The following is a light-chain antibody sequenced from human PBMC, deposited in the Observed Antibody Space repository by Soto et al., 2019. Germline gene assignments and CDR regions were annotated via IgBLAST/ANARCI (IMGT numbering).Light chain of an antibody. J-gene: IGLJ2*01. CDR1: SSDVGGYTY. Sequence: QSVLTQPASVSGSPGQSITISCTGTSSDVGGYTYVSWYQQHPGKAPKLMIYDVSSRPSGVSSRFSGSKSGNTASLTISRLQAEDEADYYCNSYTSTTRVFGGGTKVTVL. CDR2: DVS. V-gene: IGLV2-14*01. CDR3: NSYTSTTRV.